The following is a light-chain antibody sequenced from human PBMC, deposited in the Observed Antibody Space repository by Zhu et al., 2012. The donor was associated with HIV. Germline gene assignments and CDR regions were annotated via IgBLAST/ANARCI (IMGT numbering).Light chain of an antibody. J-gene: IGKJ2*01. CDR1: QSVGYN. CDR2: ATS. Sequence: ETLMTQSPATLSVSPGDTATLSCRASQSVGYNLAWYQQKPGQAPRLLIYATSTRASDIPNXFSGGGSATEFTLTISSVQSEDFAKYYCQQYNDWPKTFGQG. CDR3: QQYNDWPKT. V-gene: IGKV3-15*01.